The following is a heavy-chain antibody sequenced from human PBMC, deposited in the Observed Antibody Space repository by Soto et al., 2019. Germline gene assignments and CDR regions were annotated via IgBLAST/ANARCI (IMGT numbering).Heavy chain of an antibody. Sequence: QVQLVQSGAEVKKPGASVKVSCKASGYAFRSYDINWVRQATGQGLEWMGWMNPNSGDTGYVDKFQGRVTMTRDTSMTTAYMELSSLTSEDTAVYYCARSLGGGNVNFDSWGQGTLVTVSS. CDR1: GYAFRSYD. CDR2: MNPNSGDT. D-gene: IGHD2-21*01. CDR3: ARSLGGGNVNFDS. J-gene: IGHJ4*02. V-gene: IGHV1-8*01.